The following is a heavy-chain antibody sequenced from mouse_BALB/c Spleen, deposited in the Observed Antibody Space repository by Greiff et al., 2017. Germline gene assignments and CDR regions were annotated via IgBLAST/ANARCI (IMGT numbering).Heavy chain of an antibody. CDR3: ARHYGNYQAWFAY. CDR1: GFSLTSYG. Sequence: QVQLQQSGPGLVAPSQSLSITCTVSGFSLTSYGVHWVRQPPGKGLEWLGVIWAGGSTNYNSALMSRLSISKDNSKSQVFLKMNSLQTDDTAMYYCARHYGNYQAWFAYWGQGTRVTVSA. J-gene: IGHJ3*01. D-gene: IGHD2-1*01. V-gene: IGHV2-9*02. CDR2: IWAGGST.